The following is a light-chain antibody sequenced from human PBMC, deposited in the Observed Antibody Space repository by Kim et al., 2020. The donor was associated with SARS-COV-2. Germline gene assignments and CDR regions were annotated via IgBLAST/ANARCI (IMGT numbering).Light chain of an antibody. CDR1: SSDVGGYNS. CDR3: SSFTSSITYV. V-gene: IGLV2-14*03. CDR2: DVS. Sequence: GQSPTISCTGTSSDVGGYNSFSWFQQHPGKAPQLMIFDVSNRPSGVSNRFSGSKSGNTASLTISGLQAEDEADYYCSSFTSSITYVFGTGTKVTVL. J-gene: IGLJ1*01.